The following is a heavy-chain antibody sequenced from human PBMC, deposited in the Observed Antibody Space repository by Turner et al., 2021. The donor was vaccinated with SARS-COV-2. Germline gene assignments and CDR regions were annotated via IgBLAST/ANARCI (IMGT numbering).Heavy chain of an antibody. CDR2: IYSGGSK. D-gene: IGHD2-2*01. V-gene: IGHV3-53*01. J-gene: IGHJ6*02. Sequence: EVQLVESGGGLIQPGGSLRLPCAASGFTVSSNYMSWVRQDPGKGLEWVSVIYSGGSKYYADSVKGRFTISRDKSKNTLYLQMNSLRAEDTAVYYCARGHVPAASNFYYYYYYGMDVWGQGTTVTVSS. CDR1: GFTVSSNY. CDR3: ARGHVPAASNFYYYYYYGMDV.